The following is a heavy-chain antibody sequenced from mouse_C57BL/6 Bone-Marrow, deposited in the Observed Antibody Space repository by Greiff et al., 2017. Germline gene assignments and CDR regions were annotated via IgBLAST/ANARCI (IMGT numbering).Heavy chain of an antibody. D-gene: IGHD2-4*01. CDR1: GYTFTSYW. CDR2: IDPSDSYT. V-gene: IGHV1-69*01. Sequence: QVQLQQPGAELVMPGASVKLSCKASGYTFTSYWMHWVKQRPGQGLEWIGEIDPSDSYTNYNQKFKGKSTLTVDKSSSTAYMQLSSLTSEDSAVYYCARSPLYYDFGWYAMDYWGQGTSVTVSS. J-gene: IGHJ4*01. CDR3: ARSPLYYDFGWYAMDY.